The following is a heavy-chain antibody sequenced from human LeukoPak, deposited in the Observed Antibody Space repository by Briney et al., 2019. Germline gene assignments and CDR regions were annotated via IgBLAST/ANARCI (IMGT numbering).Heavy chain of an antibody. CDR1: GYSISSGYY. V-gene: IGHV4-38-2*02. CDR2: IYHSGTT. J-gene: IGHJ6*03. Sequence: SETLSLTCVVSGYSISSGYYWGWIRQPPGKGLEVIGSIYHSGTTFYNPSLRSRVTISVDTAKNQFSLNLRYVTAADTAVYYCAREDYDLPYMDVWGKGTTVTVSS. CDR3: AREDYDLPYMDV. D-gene: IGHD3-16*01.